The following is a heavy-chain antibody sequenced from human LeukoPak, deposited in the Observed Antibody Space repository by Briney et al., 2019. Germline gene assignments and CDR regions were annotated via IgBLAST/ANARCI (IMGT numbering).Heavy chain of an antibody. J-gene: IGHJ5*02. D-gene: IGHD1-1*01. CDR1: GYTFGSYW. CDR2: ISPGDSES. V-gene: IGHV5-51*01. Sequence: GESLKISCKGSGYTFGSYWIGWVRQMPGKGLEWMGIISPGDSESRYSPSFQGQVTMSVDKSISTAYLQWSSLKASDTAMYYCARRTTAWFDPWGQGTQVTVSS. CDR3: ARRTTAWFDP.